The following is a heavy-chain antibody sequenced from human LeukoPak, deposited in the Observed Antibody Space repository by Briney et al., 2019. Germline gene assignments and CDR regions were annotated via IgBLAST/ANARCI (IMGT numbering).Heavy chain of an antibody. V-gene: IGHV3-23*01. CDR1: GFTFSPYA. J-gene: IGHJ4*02. CDR3: AKGSSTSCYAANDY. CDR2: ISGSGDST. Sequence: GGSLRLSCAASGFTFSPYAMSWVRQAPGKGLEWVSVISGSGDSTYHADSVKGRFTISRDNSKNTLYLQMNSLRAEDTAIYYCAKGSSTSCYAANDYWGQGTLVTVSS. D-gene: IGHD2-2*01.